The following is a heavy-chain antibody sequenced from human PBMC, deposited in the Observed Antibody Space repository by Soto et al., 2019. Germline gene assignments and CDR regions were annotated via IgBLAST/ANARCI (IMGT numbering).Heavy chain of an antibody. D-gene: IGHD1-26*01. Sequence: EVQLVESGGGSVQPGESLRLSCAASGFSFRDYDMHWVRQRKGKGLEWVSALGAARDPYYVGSVKGRFSVSRDNAQNSLFLQMNNLRVYDTAVYFCARAYLGRLPRRADYYYVMDVWGRGTTVTVSS. V-gene: IGHV3-13*05. CDR1: GFSFRDYD. CDR2: LGAARDP. J-gene: IGHJ6*02. CDR3: ARAYLGRLPRRADYYYVMDV.